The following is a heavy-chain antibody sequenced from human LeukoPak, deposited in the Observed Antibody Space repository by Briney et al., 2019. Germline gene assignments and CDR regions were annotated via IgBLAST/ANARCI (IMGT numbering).Heavy chain of an antibody. CDR3: ARLSSSSNDAFDI. Sequence: SETLSLTCTVSGGSISSSSYYWGWIRQPPGKGQEWIGSIYYSGSTYYNPSLKSRVTISVDTSKNQFSLKLSSVTAADTAVYYCARLSSSSNDAFDIWGQGTMVTVSS. CDR1: GGSISSSSYY. V-gene: IGHV4-39*01. D-gene: IGHD6-13*01. CDR2: IYYSGST. J-gene: IGHJ3*02.